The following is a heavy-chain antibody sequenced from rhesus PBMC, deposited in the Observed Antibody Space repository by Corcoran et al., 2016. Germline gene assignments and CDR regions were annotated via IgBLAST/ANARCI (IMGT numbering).Heavy chain of an antibody. J-gene: IGHJ4*01. CDR2: LGGSSGST. Sequence: QVQLQESGPGMVKPSESPSLTCAVSGYSISSGFGGVRVRQPPGKGLEWIGYLGGSSGSTNYNPSLKSRVTISKDTSKNQFSLKLSSVTAADTAVYYCARAGEGAVSMDYWGQGVLVTVSS. CDR1: GYSISSGFG. CDR3: ARAGEGAVSMDY. D-gene: IGHD1-44*01. V-gene: IGHV4-127*01.